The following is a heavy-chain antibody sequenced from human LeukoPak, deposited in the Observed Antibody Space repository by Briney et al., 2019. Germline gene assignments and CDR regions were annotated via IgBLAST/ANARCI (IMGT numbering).Heavy chain of an antibody. CDR2: IYYSGST. D-gene: IGHD3-10*01. Sequence: PSETLSLTCTVSGGSISSSSYYWGWIRQPPGKGLEWIGSIYYSGSTYYNPSLKSRVTISVDTSKNQFSLKLSSVTAADTAVYYCARGIYGYYGSGIDYWGQGTLVTVSS. J-gene: IGHJ4*02. CDR3: ARGIYGYYGSGIDY. CDR1: GGSISSSSYY. V-gene: IGHV4-39*01.